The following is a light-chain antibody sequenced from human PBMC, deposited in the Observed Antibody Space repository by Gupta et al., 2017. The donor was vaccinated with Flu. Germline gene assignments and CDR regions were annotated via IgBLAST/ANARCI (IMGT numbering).Light chain of an antibody. J-gene: IGLJ1*01. CDR1: KLGSRY. CDR3: QAWDSNTYV. CDR2: NDA. Sequence: SFELTQPPFVSVSPGQTATITCSGAKLGSRYASWYQQKPGQSPVQVIYNDAKRAAGTTERFSASNSDDTATLTMTGTQDIDEADYYFQAWDSNTYVFGTGTKLTV. V-gene: IGLV3-1*01.